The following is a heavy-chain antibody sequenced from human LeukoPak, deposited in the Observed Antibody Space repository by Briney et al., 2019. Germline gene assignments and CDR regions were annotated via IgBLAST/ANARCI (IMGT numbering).Heavy chain of an antibody. CDR3: VRSEMGGYTFDY. J-gene: IGHJ4*02. Sequence: SETLSLTCTVSGGSISNYYWTWIRQPPGKGLEWSGYINYSGSTNYNPSLKSRVTISVDRSKNQFSLNLSSVTAADTAVYYCVRSEMGGYTFDYWGQGTLVTVSS. V-gene: IGHV4-59*01. CDR2: INYSGST. D-gene: IGHD5-24*01. CDR1: GGSISNYY.